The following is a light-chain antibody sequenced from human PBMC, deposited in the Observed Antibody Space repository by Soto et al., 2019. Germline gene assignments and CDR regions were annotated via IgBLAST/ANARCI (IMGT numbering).Light chain of an antibody. CDR2: GKD. V-gene: IGLV1-40*01. CDR1: SSNLGAGYD. Sequence: QSVLTQPPSVSGAPGQTVIISCSGSSSNLGAGYDVHWYLQLPGTAPKLLINGKDNRPSGVPDRYSVSRSGTSASLAITGLQAEDEAVYYCQCYDNTLGANVLFGGGTKVTVL. J-gene: IGLJ2*01. CDR3: QCYDNTLGANVL.